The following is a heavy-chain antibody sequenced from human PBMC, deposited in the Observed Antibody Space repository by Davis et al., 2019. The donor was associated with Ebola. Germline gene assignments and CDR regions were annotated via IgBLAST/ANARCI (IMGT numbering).Heavy chain of an antibody. CDR3: ARQGTTSWDS. Sequence: GESLKISCTASGYGFTNYWIGWVRQLPGKGLEWMGFIFPDDSDATYSPSFQGQVTFSVDKSIRTAYLHWNSLKASDTATYYCARQGTTSWDSWGQGTLVTVSS. J-gene: IGHJ4*02. CDR2: IFPDDSDA. V-gene: IGHV5-51*01. D-gene: IGHD2-2*01. CDR1: GYGFTNYW.